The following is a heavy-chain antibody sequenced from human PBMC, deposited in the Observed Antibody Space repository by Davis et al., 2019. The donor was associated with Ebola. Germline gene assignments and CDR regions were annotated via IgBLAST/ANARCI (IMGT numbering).Heavy chain of an antibody. D-gene: IGHD2-15*01. J-gene: IGHJ6*02. CDR1: GFTFSSYG. CDR3: ARELLPLYGMDV. Sequence: GESLKISCAASGFTFSSYGMHWVRQAPGKGLEWVAFIRYHGTNKYYADSVKGRFTISRDNSKNTLYLQMNSLRAEDTAVYYCARELLPLYGMDVWGQGTTVTVSS. CDR2: IRYHGTNK. V-gene: IGHV3-30*02.